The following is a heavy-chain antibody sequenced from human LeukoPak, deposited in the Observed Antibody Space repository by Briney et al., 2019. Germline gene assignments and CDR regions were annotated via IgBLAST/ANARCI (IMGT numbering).Heavy chain of an antibody. D-gene: IGHD6-6*01. Sequence: EASVKVSCKASGYTFTGYYMHWVRQAPGQGLEWMGWINPNSGGTNYAQKLQGRVTMTTDTSTSTAYMELRSLRSDDTAVYYCARDRLVAARRYFDYWGQGTLVTVSS. CDR3: ARDRLVAARRYFDY. J-gene: IGHJ4*02. CDR1: GYTFTGYY. V-gene: IGHV1-2*02. CDR2: INPNSGGT.